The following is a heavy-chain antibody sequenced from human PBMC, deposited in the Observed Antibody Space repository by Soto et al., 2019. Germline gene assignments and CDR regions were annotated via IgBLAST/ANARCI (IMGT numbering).Heavy chain of an antibody. V-gene: IGHV3-23*01. CDR1: GVNFRGYA. CDR2: IRIGPGIT. J-gene: IGHJ6*02. D-gene: IGHD2-21*02. Sequence: LRLSCEVSGVNFRGYAMSWVRQAPGKGLEWVSGIRIGPGITYYADSVKGRFTISSDISRKTVYLQMNNLRGEDTALYFCVRMNADSYSYYYAMDVWGLGTTVTVSS. CDR3: VRMNADSYSYYYAMDV.